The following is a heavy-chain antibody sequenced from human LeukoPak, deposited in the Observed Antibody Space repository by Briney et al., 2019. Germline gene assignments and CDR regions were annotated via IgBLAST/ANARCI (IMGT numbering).Heavy chain of an antibody. D-gene: IGHD3-22*01. J-gene: IGHJ3*02. V-gene: IGHV4-39*01. CDR2: IYYSGST. CDR3: ARTQWLRITMIVVVHDAIDI. CDR1: GGSISSSSYY. Sequence: SETLSLTCTVSGGSISSSSYYWGWIRQPPGKGLEWIGSIYYSGSTYYNPSLKSRVTISVDTSKNQFSLKLSSVTAADTAVYYCARTQWLRITMIVVVHDAIDIWGQGTMVTVSS.